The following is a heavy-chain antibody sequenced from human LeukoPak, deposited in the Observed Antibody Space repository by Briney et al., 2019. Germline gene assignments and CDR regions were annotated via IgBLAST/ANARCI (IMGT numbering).Heavy chain of an antibody. CDR1: GYTFTNYY. Sequence: ASVKVSCKASGYTFTNYYMHWVRQAPGQGLEWMGIIRPSGGGTGHAQKFQGRVTMTTDTSTNTVYLELNNLRSEDTAIYYCARITSNDGFDIWGQGTMVTVSS. J-gene: IGHJ3*02. CDR3: ARITSNDGFDI. CDR2: IRPSGGGT. D-gene: IGHD1-20*01. V-gene: IGHV1-46*01.